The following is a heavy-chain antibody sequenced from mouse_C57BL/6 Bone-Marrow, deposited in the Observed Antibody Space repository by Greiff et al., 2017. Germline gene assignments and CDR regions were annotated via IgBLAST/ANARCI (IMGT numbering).Heavy chain of an antibody. Sequence: VQLQQSGPGLVQPSQSLSITCTVSGFSLTSYGLHWVRQSPGKGLEWLGVIWRGGSTDYNAAFMSRLSITKDNSKSQVFFKMNSLQADDTAIYYCAKEGLRLGYYFDYWGQGTTLTVSS. V-gene: IGHV2-5*01. CDR2: IWRGGST. D-gene: IGHD2-2*01. CDR3: AKEGLRLGYYFDY. CDR1: GFSLTSYG. J-gene: IGHJ2*01.